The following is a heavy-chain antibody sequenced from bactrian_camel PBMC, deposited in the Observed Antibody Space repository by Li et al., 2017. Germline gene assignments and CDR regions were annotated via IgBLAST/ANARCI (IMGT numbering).Heavy chain of an antibody. D-gene: IGHD6*01. Sequence: VQLVESGGDSVQPGGSLRLSCVASGFPFSANHMSWVRQPPGKKLEWVSSITASGTTSYSNSVRGRFTISRDNAKNTLYLQMNSLKPEDTAMYYCAAIPHCAACYGGNCSPLMKQYYGQGTQVTVS. V-gene: IGHV3S40*01. J-gene: IGHJ4*01. CDR1: GFPFSANH. CDR2: ITASGTT.